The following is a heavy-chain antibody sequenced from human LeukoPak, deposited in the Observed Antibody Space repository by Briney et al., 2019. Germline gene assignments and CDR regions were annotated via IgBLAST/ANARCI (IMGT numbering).Heavy chain of an antibody. Sequence: ASVKVSCKASGYTFTGYYMYWVRQAPGQGLEWMGWINPNSGGTNYAQKFQGRVTMTRDTSISTAYMELSRLRSDDTAVYYCARGGSYCSSTSCYVGNWFDPWGQGTLVTVSS. D-gene: IGHD2-2*01. J-gene: IGHJ5*02. CDR2: INPNSGGT. CDR3: ARGGSYCSSTSCYVGNWFDP. CDR1: GYTFTGYY. V-gene: IGHV1-2*02.